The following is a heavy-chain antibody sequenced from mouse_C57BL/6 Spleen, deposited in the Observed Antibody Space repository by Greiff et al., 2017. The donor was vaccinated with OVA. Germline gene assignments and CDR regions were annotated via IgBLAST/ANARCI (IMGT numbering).Heavy chain of an antibody. Sequence: QVQLQQSGPELVKPGASVKISCKASGYAFSSSWMNWVKQRPGKGLEWIGRIYPGDGDTNYNGKFKGKATLTADKSSSTAYMQLSSLTSEDSAVYFCARSNDSGYAMDYWGQGTSVTVSS. J-gene: IGHJ4*01. CDR1: GYAFSSSW. V-gene: IGHV1-82*01. CDR3: ARSNDSGYAMDY. CDR2: IYPGDGDT. D-gene: IGHD2-4*01.